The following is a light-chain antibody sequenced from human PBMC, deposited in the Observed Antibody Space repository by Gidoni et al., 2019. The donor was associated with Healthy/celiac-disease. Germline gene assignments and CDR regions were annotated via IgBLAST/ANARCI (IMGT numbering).Light chain of an antibody. V-gene: IGKV3-15*01. CDR3: QQYNNWPMYT. J-gene: IGKJ2*01. CDR1: QSVSSN. CDR2: GAS. Sequence: EIVMTHSPSTLSVSPGERATLSCRASQSVSSNLAWYQQKPGQAPRLLIYGASNRATGIPARFSGSGSGTEFTLTISSLQSEDFAVYYCQQYNNWPMYTFGQGTKLEIK.